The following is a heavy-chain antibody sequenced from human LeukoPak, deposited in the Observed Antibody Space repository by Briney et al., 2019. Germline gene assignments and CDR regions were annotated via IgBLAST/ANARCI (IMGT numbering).Heavy chain of an antibody. V-gene: IGHV3-48*03. D-gene: IGHD3-22*01. Sequence: AGGSLRLSCAASGFTFSSYEMNWVRQAPGKGLEWVSYISSSGSTIYYADSVKGRFTISRDNAKDSLYLQMNSLRAEDTAVYYCARGPGYYGSSGHSLDYWGQGTLVTVSS. J-gene: IGHJ4*02. CDR1: GFTFSSYE. CDR3: ARGPGYYGSSGHSLDY. CDR2: ISSSGSTI.